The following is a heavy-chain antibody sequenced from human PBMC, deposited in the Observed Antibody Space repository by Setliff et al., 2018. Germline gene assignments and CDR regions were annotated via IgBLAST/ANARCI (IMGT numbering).Heavy chain of an antibody. CDR2: IYYSGST. CDR1: GGSISSGNYY. CDR3: ARVAQWLDEYHFDY. J-gene: IGHJ4*02. D-gene: IGHD6-19*01. Sequence: SETLSLTCRVSGGSISSGNYYWGLIRQPPGKGLEWVATIYYSGSTYSNPSLKSRLIISVDTSRNQLSLKLTSVTAADTAVYYCARVAQWLDEYHFDYWGQGTLVTVSS. V-gene: IGHV4-39*01.